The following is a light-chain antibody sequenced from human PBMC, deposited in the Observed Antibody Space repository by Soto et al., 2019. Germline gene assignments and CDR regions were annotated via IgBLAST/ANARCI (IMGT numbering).Light chain of an antibody. J-gene: IGKJ3*01. Sequence: EIVMTQSPATLSVSPGERATLSCRASQSVSSNLAWYQQKPGQAPRLLIYAASTRATGIPARFSGSGSGTEFTLTISSLQSEDFAGYYCQQFNKWPFTFGPGTKVDIK. V-gene: IGKV3-15*01. CDR3: QQFNKWPFT. CDR1: QSVSSN. CDR2: AAS.